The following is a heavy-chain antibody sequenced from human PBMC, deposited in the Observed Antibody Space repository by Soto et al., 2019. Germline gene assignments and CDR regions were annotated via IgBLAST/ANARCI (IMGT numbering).Heavy chain of an antibody. CDR3: VRDGATWYFEL. V-gene: IGHV4-30-4*01. CDR1: GGSISSGNYY. J-gene: IGHJ2*01. Sequence: QVQLQESGPGLVKPSQTLSLTCTVSGGSISSGNYYWSWIRQPPGKGLEWIGYIRFSGSTDYNPSRKSRVTMSVDTSKNQFSVKLSSVTAADTAVYYCVRDGATWYFELWGRGTLVTVSS. CDR2: IRFSGST. D-gene: IGHD3-16*01.